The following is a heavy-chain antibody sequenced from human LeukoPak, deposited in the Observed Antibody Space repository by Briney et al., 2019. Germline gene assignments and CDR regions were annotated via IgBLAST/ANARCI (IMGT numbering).Heavy chain of an antibody. V-gene: IGHV3-48*01. CDR2: ISSSSSTI. D-gene: IGHD2-15*01. J-gene: IGHJ5*02. Sequence: GGSLRLSCAASGFTFSSYNMSWVRQAPGKGLEWVSYISSSSSTIYYADSVKGRFTISRDNAKNSLYLQMNSLRAEDTAVYYCARGGRFCSGGSCYNWFDPWGQGTLVTVSS. CDR3: ARGGRFCSGGSCYNWFDP. CDR1: GFTFSSYN.